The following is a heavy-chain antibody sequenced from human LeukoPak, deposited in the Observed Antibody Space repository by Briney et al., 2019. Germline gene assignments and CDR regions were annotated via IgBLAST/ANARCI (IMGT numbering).Heavy chain of an antibody. J-gene: IGHJ4*02. CDR2: INHSGST. Sequence: PSETLSLTCAVYGGSFSGYYWSWIRQPPGKGLEWIGEINHSGSTNYNPSLKSRVTISVDTSKNQFSLKLSSVTAADTAVYYCARWEGGSYYEFDYWGQRTVVTVSS. V-gene: IGHV4-34*01. CDR1: GGSFSGYY. D-gene: IGHD1-26*01. CDR3: ARWEGGSYYEFDY.